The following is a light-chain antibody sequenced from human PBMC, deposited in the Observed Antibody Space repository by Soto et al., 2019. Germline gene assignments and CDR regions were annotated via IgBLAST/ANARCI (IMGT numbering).Light chain of an antibody. CDR1: SSDVGGYNY. V-gene: IGLV2-8*01. J-gene: IGLJ3*02. Sequence: QSALTQPPSASGSPGQSVTISCTGTSSDVGGYNYVSWYQQHPGKAPKLMIYDSDKRPSGIPDRFSGSKSDTSATLAITGLQTGDEADYYCGTWDSRLRANVFGGGTKLTVL. CDR2: DSD. CDR3: GTWDSRLRANV.